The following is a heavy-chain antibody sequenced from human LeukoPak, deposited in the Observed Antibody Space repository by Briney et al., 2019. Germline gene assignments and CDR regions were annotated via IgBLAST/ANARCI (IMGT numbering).Heavy chain of an antibody. CDR2: ISYDGGGT. Sequence: GGSLRLSCAASGFTFSDYWMHWVRQTPGKGLVWVSRISYDGGGTNYADSVKGRFTISRDNAKNTLYLQMNSLRVEDTAVYYCVRNMVRGVVYFDSWGQGALVTVSS. CDR3: VRNMVRGVVYFDS. J-gene: IGHJ4*02. D-gene: IGHD3-10*01. V-gene: IGHV3-74*01. CDR1: GFTFSDYW.